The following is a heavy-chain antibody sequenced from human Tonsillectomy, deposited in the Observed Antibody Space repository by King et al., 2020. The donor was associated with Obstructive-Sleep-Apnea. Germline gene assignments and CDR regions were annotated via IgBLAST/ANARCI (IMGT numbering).Heavy chain of an antibody. Sequence: QLQESRPGLVKPSETLSLTCTVSGASISSYFWSWIRQPPGRGLEWIGYIDYSGSTNYNPSLTSRLTISADTSKNQFSLRLSSVTAADTAVYYCARHRNGWYGDYWRQGTLVTVSS. D-gene: IGHD6-19*01. CDR2: IDYSGST. J-gene: IGHJ4*02. CDR3: ARHRNGWYGDY. CDR1: GASISSYF. V-gene: IGHV4-59*01.